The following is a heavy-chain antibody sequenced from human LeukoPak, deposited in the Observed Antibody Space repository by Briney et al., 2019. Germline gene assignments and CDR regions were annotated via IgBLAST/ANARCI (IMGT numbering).Heavy chain of an antibody. CDR3: AKSIWSGYYQRIDY. J-gene: IGHJ4*02. D-gene: IGHD3-3*01. V-gene: IGHV3-23*01. CDR1: GFTFSSYA. CDR2: IRDSGGST. Sequence: GGSLGFSCAASGFTFSSYALSWVRQAPGKGLVWVSAIRDSGGSTSYADSVKGRFTISRDNSKNTLYLQMNSLRAEDTAVYYCAKSIWSGYYQRIDYWGQGTLVTVSS.